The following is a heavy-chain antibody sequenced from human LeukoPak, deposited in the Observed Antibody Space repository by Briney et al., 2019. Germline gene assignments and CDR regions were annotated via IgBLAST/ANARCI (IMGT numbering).Heavy chain of an antibody. D-gene: IGHD3-3*01. J-gene: IGHJ3*02. Sequence: GASVKVSCKASGGTFSSYAISWVRQAPGQGLEWMGGIIPIFGTANYAQKFQGRVTITADESTSTAYMELSSLRSEDTAVYYCACGRVRFLEWLPPEIWGQGTMVTVSS. CDR3: ACGRVRFLEWLPPEI. CDR1: GGTFSSYA. CDR2: IIPIFGTA. V-gene: IGHV1-69*13.